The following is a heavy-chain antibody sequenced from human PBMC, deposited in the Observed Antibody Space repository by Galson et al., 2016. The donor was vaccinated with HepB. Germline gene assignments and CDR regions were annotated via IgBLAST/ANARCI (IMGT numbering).Heavy chain of an antibody. CDR3: ARRIYYNDSSGYYSATHWYFDL. Sequence: ETLSLTCTVSGGSIRSYYWSWIRQPPGKGLEWIGYIYYSGSIKYNPSLKSRVTMSVDTSMSQSSLRLSSVTAGDTAVYYCARRIYYNDSSGYYSATHWYFDLWGRGTLVTVSS. D-gene: IGHD3-22*01. J-gene: IGHJ2*01. V-gene: IGHV4-59*01. CDR1: GGSIRSYY. CDR2: IYYSGSI.